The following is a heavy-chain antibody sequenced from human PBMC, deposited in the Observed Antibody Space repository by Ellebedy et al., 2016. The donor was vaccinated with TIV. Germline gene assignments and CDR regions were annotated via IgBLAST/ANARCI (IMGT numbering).Heavy chain of an antibody. Sequence: PGGSLRLSCAASGFTFSSYWMHWVRQAPGKGLVWVSRINSDGSSTSYADSVKGRFTISRDNAKNKLYLQMNSLRAEDTAVYYCARGYCTNGVCYTIDYWGQGTLVTVSS. D-gene: IGHD2-8*01. CDR3: ARGYCTNGVCYTIDY. CDR1: GFTFSSYW. J-gene: IGHJ4*02. CDR2: INSDGSST. V-gene: IGHV3-74*01.